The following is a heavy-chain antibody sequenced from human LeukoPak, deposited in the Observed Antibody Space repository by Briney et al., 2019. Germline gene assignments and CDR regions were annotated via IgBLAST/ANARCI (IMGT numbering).Heavy chain of an antibody. J-gene: IGHJ4*02. CDR3: ASSSAMVTHSFDY. V-gene: IGHV4-4*09. CDR1: GGSISNYY. D-gene: IGHD5-18*01. Sequence: SETLSLTCTVSGGSISNYYWSWLRQPPGKGLEWIGHIYSTGSTTYSPSLKSRVIMSADTSKNQFSLKVTSVTAADTAVYYCASSSAMVTHSFDYWGQGTLVTVSS. CDR2: IYSTGST.